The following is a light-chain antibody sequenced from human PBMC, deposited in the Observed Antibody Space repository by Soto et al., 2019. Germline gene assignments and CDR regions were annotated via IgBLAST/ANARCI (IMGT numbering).Light chain of an antibody. Sequence: DIVLTQSPATLSLSPGERATLSCRASQSLSSYLAWYQQKPGQAPRLLIYDASNRATGIPARFSGSGSGTDFTLTISSLEPEDFAVYYCQQRSNWPPITFGQGTRLEIK. CDR2: DAS. CDR1: QSLSSY. J-gene: IGKJ5*01. V-gene: IGKV3-11*01. CDR3: QQRSNWPPIT.